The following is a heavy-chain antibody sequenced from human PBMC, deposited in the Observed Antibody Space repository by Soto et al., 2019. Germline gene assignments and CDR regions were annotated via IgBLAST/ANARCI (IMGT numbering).Heavy chain of an antibody. CDR2: IYYSGNT. CDR3: AREGGESSDGLYYFDS. CDR1: GGSTSSDSY. V-gene: IGHV4-30-4*01. D-gene: IGHD3-16*01. Sequence: PSETLSLTCTVSGGSTSSDSYWSWIRQPPGKGLEWIGHIYYSGNTDYNPSLKSRLAISIDTSKNQFSLKLSSVTAADTAVYFCAREGGESSDGLYYFDSWGQGSPVTVSS. J-gene: IGHJ4*02.